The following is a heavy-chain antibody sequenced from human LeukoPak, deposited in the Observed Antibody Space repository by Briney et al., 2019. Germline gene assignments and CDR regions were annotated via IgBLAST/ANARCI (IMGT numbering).Heavy chain of an antibody. D-gene: IGHD1-26*01. V-gene: IGHV3-23*01. CDR3: AKDSGGTYFYYYYMDA. J-gene: IGHJ6*03. CDR2: ISAGGATI. CDR1: GFSFSTYA. Sequence: PGGSLRLSCAASGFSFSTYAMSWVRQAPGKGLEWVSAISAGGATIYYADSVKGRFTVSRDNSKNTLYLHMNSLRAEDTAIYYCAKDSGGTYFYYYYMDAWGKGTTVTVSS.